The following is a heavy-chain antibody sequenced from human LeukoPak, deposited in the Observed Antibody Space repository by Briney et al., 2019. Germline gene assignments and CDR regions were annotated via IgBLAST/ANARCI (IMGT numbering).Heavy chain of an antibody. Sequence: PGGSLRLSCAASGFTFSNYAMNWVRQAPGKGLEWVSSITTTGGSTYYADSVKGRFTISRDNSKNTLYLQMNSLRAEDTAVYYCARVPREEWLVLYWGQGTLVTVSS. D-gene: IGHD6-19*01. CDR2: ITTTGGST. J-gene: IGHJ4*02. CDR3: ARVPREEWLVLY. CDR1: GFTFSNYA. V-gene: IGHV3-23*01.